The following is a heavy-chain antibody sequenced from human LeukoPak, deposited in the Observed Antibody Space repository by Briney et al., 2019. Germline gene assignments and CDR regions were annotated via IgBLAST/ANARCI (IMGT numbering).Heavy chain of an antibody. CDR3: ARAGYYYDPYGMDV. CDR1: GGSISSGDYY. D-gene: IGHD3-22*01. V-gene: IGHV4-30-4*02. CDR2: IYYSGST. J-gene: IGHJ6*02. Sequence: TSETLSLTCTVSGGSISSGDYYWSWIRQPPGESLEWIGYIYYSGSTYYNSSLKRRVTISVDTSKNQFSLKLSSVTAADTAVYYCARAGYYYDPYGMDVWGQGTTVTVSS.